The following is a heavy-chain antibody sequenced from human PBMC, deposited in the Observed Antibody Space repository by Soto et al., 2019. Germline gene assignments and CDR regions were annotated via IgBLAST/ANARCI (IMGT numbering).Heavy chain of an antibody. D-gene: IGHD2-15*01. Sequence: QVQLVQSGAEVKKPGASVKVSCKASGYTFTSYYMHWVRQAPGQGLELMGIINPSGGSTSYAQKCQCRVTMSRDTSTSTVYMELSSLRSVDTAVYYCARFYCRGGSCYSVDYCGQGTLVTVSS. CDR2: INPSGGST. V-gene: IGHV1-46*03. CDR3: ARFYCRGGSCYSVDY. CDR1: GYTFTSYY. J-gene: IGHJ4*02.